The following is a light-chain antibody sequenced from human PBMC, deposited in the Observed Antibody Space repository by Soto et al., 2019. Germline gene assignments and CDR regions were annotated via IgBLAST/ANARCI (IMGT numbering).Light chain of an antibody. V-gene: IGKV3-20*01. CDR1: QSVSSSY. CDR2: GAS. J-gene: IGKJ1*01. CDR3: QQYGNSLWT. Sequence: EIVLTQSPGTLSLPPGERATLSCRANQSVSSSYLAWYQKKPGQAPRLLIYGASRRATGIPDRFSGSGSGTDFALTISRLEPEDFAVYFCQQYGNSLWTFGQGTRVEI.